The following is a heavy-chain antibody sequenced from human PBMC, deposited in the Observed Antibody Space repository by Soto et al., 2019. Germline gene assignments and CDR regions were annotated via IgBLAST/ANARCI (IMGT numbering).Heavy chain of an antibody. CDR2: IIPILGIA. Sequence: SVKVSCKASGGTFSSYTISWVRQAPGQGLEWMGRIIPILGIANYAQKFQGRVTITADKSTSTAYMELSSLRSEDTAVYYCAGVVLMVRGVNHYYYYGMDVWGQGTTVTVSS. J-gene: IGHJ6*02. CDR3: AGVVLMVRGVNHYYYYGMDV. V-gene: IGHV1-69*02. CDR1: GGTFSSYT. D-gene: IGHD3-10*01.